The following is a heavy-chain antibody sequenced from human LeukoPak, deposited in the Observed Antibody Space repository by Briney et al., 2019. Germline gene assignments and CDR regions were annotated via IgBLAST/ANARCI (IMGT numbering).Heavy chain of an antibody. CDR3: AKEPAAGTTFDY. CDR1: GGSISSSSYY. V-gene: IGHV3-23*01. J-gene: IGHJ4*02. Sequence: ETLSLTCTVSGGSISSSSYYWGWVRQAPGKGLEWVSGISTSGYSTYYADSVKGRVTISRVNSKNTLYLQMNTLRAEDTAVYYCAKEPAAGTTFDYWGQGALVTVSS. CDR2: ISTSGYST. D-gene: IGHD6-13*01.